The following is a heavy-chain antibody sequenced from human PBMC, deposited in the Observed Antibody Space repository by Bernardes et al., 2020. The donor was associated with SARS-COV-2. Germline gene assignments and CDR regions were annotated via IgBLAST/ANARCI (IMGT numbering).Heavy chain of an antibody. D-gene: IGHD3-16*01. J-gene: IGHJ6*02. CDR2: ISTGSSTI. CDR1: GFSFSSYS. CDR3: AKDIEVGGVWGGMDV. Sequence: GGSLRLSCAASGFSFSSYSMNWVRQAPGKGLEWVSYISTGSSTIYYADSVRGRFTISRDNAKNSLYLQMNSLRTEDTAFYYCAKDIEVGGVWGGMDVWGQGTTVTVSS. V-gene: IGHV3-48*04.